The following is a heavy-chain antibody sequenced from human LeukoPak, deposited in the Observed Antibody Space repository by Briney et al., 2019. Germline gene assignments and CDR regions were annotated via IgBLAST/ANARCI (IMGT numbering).Heavy chain of an antibody. Sequence: GGSLRLSCAATGFTFSNYDMHWVRQATGKGLEWVSAIGTAGDTYYPGPVRGRFTMSRENAKNSLYLQMNSLTAGDTAVYYCARGANTHFDYWGQGILVTVSS. J-gene: IGHJ4*02. D-gene: IGHD1-26*01. CDR1: GFTFSNYD. CDR3: ARGANTHFDY. CDR2: IGTAGDT. V-gene: IGHV3-13*04.